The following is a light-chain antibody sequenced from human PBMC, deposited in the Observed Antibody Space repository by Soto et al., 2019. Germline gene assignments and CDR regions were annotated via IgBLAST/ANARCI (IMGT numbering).Light chain of an antibody. CDR3: QQYTTSLWT. V-gene: IGKV3-20*01. CDR1: QSVGSSY. J-gene: IGKJ1*01. Sequence: VLTQSPGTLSLSPGERAALSCRASQSVGSSYLAWYQQKPGQAPRVLIYGTSSRATGIPDRFSGSGSGTDFTLTISRLEPEDFAVYYSQQYTTSLWTFGHGIRVDIX. CDR2: GTS.